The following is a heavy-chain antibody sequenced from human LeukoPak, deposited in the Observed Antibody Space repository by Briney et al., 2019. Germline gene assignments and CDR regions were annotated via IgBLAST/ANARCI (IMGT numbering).Heavy chain of an antibody. CDR3: ARKAGGYSYGPLDY. D-gene: IGHD5-18*01. CDR2: INSDGSST. J-gene: IGHJ4*02. V-gene: IGHV3-74*01. CDR1: GFTFSSYW. Sequence: GGSLRLSCAASGFTFSSYWMHWVRQAPGKGLVWVSRINSDGSSTSYADSVKGRFTISRDNAKNTLYLQMNSLRAEDTAVYYCARKAGGYSYGPLDYWGQGTLVTVSP.